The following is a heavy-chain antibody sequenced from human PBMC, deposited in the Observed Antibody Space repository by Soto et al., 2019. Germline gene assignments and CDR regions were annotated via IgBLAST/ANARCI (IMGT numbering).Heavy chain of an antibody. Sequence: PSETLSLTCTVSGGSISSSSYYWGWIRQPPGKGLEWIGSIYYSGSTYYNPSLKSRVTISVDTSKNQFSLKLSSVTAADTAVYYCARQGPYYYGSGTPKAGHNYYYYYYGMDVWGQGTTVTVSS. D-gene: IGHD3-10*01. J-gene: IGHJ6*02. CDR1: GGSISSSSYY. V-gene: IGHV4-39*01. CDR3: ARQGPYYYGSGTPKAGHNYYYYYYGMDV. CDR2: IYYSGST.